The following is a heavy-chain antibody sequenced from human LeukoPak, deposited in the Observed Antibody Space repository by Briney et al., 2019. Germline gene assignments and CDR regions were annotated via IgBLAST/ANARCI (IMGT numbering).Heavy chain of an antibody. CDR1: GFTFDDYA. D-gene: IGHD6-13*01. J-gene: IGHJ1*01. CDR3: AKGILVSSWYGYFQH. Sequence: GGSLRLSCAASGFTFDDYAMHWVRQAPGKGLEWVSGISWNSGSIGYADSVKGRFTISRDNAKNSLYLQMNSLRAEDTALYYCAKGILVSSWYGYFQHWRQGTLVTVSS. CDR2: ISWNSGSI. V-gene: IGHV3-9*01.